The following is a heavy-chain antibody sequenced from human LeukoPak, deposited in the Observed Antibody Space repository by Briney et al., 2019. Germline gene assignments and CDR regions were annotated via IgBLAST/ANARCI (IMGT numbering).Heavy chain of an antibody. CDR3: ARPTGTVPEAFDI. D-gene: IGHD1/OR15-1a*01. Sequence: NTGESLKISCKGSGYSFTSYWIGWVRQMPGKGLEWMGIIYPGDSDTRYSPSFQGQVTISADKSISTAYLQWSSLKASDTAMYYCARPTGTVPEAFDIWGQGTMVTVSS. J-gene: IGHJ3*02. CDR1: GYSFTSYW. V-gene: IGHV5-51*01. CDR2: IYPGDSDT.